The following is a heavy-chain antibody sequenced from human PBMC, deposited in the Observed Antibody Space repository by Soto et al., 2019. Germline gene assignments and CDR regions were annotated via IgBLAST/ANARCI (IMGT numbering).Heavy chain of an antibody. V-gene: IGHV4-30-4*01. Sequence: QVQLQEAGPGLVKPSQTLSLTCTISGGSISSGDYYWSWIRQPPGKPLEWIGYIYYSGSTYDNPSLKSRVTISVDTYNNQFSLKLSSVTAADTSVYYCARSQDYYDSRGCYYGHSLEHLGQGTLVTVSS. CDR3: ARSQDYYDSRGCYYGHSLEH. D-gene: IGHD3-22*01. CDR2: IYYSGST. J-gene: IGHJ5*02. CDR1: GGSISSGDYY.